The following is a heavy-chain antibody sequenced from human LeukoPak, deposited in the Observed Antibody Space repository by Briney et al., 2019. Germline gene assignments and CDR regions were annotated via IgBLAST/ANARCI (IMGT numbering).Heavy chain of an antibody. CDR1: GGSFSGYY. CDR3: ARGPGGYSSSWNSLLFDY. V-gene: IGHV4-34*01. J-gene: IGHJ4*02. CDR2: INHSGST. Sequence: SETLSLTCAVYGGSFSGYYWSWIRQPPGKGLEWIGEINHSGSTNYNPSLKSRVTISVDTSKNQFSLKLSSVTAADTAVNYCARGPGGYSSSWNSLLFDYWGQGTLVTVSS. D-gene: IGHD6-13*01.